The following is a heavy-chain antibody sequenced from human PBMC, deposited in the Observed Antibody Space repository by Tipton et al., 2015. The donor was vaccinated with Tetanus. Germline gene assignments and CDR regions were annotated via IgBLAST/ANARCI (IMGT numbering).Heavy chain of an antibody. J-gene: IGHJ4*02. CDR2: LGTTSGYI. D-gene: IGHD5-12*01. CDR3: ARGPRLLLYYFDS. V-gene: IGHV3-21*01. Sequence: SLRLSCKAFGYTFSAHTMHWVRQAPGKGLEWVSSLGTTSGYIFYADSVKGRFTISRDDAKNSLFLQMNSLRAEDTAVYYCARGPRLLLYYFDSWGQGTLVTVSS. CDR1: GYTFSAHT.